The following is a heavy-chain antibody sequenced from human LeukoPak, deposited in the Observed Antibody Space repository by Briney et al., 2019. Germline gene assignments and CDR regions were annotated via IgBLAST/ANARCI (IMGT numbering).Heavy chain of an antibody. CDR1: GGSDRSYY. CDR2: IYSSGTT. Sequence: PSETLSLTCSVSGGSDRSYYWSCNRHPPGKVLEGIGYIYSSGTTNYNPSLKSGVTISVDTSKNQYSLKLTSVTAADTAVYYCARNYVGYAFDIWGQGTMVSVSS. D-gene: IGHD1-7*01. CDR3: ARNYVGYAFDI. J-gene: IGHJ3*02. V-gene: IGHV4-59*02.